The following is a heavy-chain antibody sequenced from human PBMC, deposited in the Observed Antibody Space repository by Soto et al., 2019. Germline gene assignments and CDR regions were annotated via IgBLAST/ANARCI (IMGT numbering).Heavy chain of an antibody. V-gene: IGHV3-21*01. J-gene: IGHJ4*02. Sequence: GSLRLSCAASGFILSSYSMNWVRQAPGKGLEWVSSISSGSNSTYYADSVKGRFTISRDNAKNSLYLQMNSLRAEDTAVYYCARGDILTGDYWGQGVLVTVSS. CDR1: GFILSSYS. CDR2: ISSGSNST. CDR3: ARGDILTGDY. D-gene: IGHD3-9*01.